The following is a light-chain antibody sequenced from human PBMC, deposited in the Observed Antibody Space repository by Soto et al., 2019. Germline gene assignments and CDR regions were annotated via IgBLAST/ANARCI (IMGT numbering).Light chain of an antibody. V-gene: IGKV1-27*01. CDR2: AAS. CDR1: QGISNY. J-gene: IGKJ3*01. CDR3: QKYNSPPHT. Sequence: DIQMTQSPSSLSASVGDRVTITCRASQGISNYLAWYQQKRGKVPKLLIYAASTLQSGVPYRFSGSGSGTDFTLTISSHQPEDVATYYCQKYNSPPHTVDPGTKVDIK.